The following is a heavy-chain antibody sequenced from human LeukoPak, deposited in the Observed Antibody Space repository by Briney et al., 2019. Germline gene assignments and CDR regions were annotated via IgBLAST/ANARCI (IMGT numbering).Heavy chain of an antibody. CDR1: GGSLSSTNW. D-gene: IGHD1-26*01. CDR2: SSLSGLT. J-gene: IGHJ4*02. Sequence: PSETLSLTSGVSGGSLSSTNWYSWVRQPPGQGLEWIGESSLSGLTNYNPSLKSRVTMSLDKSKNLLSLTLTSVTAADTAVYYCSRESGAFSPFGYWGQGTLVTVTS. V-gene: IGHV4-4*02. CDR3: SRESGAFSPFGY.